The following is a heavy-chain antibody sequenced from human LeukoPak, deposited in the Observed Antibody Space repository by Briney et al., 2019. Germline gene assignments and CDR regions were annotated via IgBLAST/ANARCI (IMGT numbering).Heavy chain of an antibody. CDR2: INHSGST. J-gene: IGHJ6*02. Sequence: SETLSLTCAVYGGSFSGYYWSWIRQPPGKGLEWIREINHSGSTNYNPSLKSRVTISVDTSKNQFSLKLSSVTAADTAVYYCARAVVVVAYYYYGMDVWGQGTTVTVSS. CDR3: ARAVVVVAYYYYGMDV. D-gene: IGHD2-21*01. V-gene: IGHV4-34*01. CDR1: GGSFSGYY.